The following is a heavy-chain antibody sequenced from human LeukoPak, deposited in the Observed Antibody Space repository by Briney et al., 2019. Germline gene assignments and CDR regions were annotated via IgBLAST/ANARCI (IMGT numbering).Heavy chain of an antibody. CDR3: AREWFGVFPFDY. Sequence: SETLSLTCTVSGGSISSYYWSWIRQPPGKGLEWIGYIYYSGSTNYNPSLKSRVTISVDTSKNQFSLKLSSVTAADTAVYYCAREWFGVFPFDYWGQGTLVTVSS. D-gene: IGHD3-10*01. CDR1: GGSISSYY. J-gene: IGHJ4*02. CDR2: IYYSGST. V-gene: IGHV4-59*08.